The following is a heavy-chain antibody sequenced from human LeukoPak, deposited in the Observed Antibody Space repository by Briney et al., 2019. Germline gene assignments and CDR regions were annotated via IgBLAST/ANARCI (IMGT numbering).Heavy chain of an antibody. CDR1: GYSFTSYW. D-gene: IGHD5-18*01. CDR3: ARVDTAMVSGYYYGMDV. Sequence: GESLKISCKGSGYSFTSYWISWVRQMPGKGLEWMERIDPSDSYTNYSPSFQGHVTISADKSISTAYLQWSSLKASDTAMYYCARVDTAMVSGYYYGMDVWGQGTTVTVSS. J-gene: IGHJ6*02. V-gene: IGHV5-10-1*01. CDR2: IDPSDSYT.